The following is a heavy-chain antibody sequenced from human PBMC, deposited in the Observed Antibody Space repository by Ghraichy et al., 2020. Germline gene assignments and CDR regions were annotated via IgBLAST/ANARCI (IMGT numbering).Heavy chain of an antibody. Sequence: SQTLSLTCSVSGGSIGNYHWSWIRQPPGKGLEWIGYMYYSGTTYFHPSRKSRVTISVDTSKNQFSLKLSSVTTADTAVYYCARAKVPPADYYYHGMDVWGQGTTVSVAS. D-gene: IGHD3-16*01. CDR3: ARAKVPPADYYYHGMDV. CDR1: GGSIGNYH. J-gene: IGHJ6*02. CDR2: MYYSGTT. V-gene: IGHV4-59*01.